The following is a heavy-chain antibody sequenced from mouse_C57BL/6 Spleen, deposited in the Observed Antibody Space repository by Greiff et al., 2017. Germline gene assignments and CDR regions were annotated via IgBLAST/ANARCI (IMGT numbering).Heavy chain of an antibody. CDR1: GYTFTSYG. J-gene: IGHJ2*01. CDR3: GPGYDDDIDY. CDR2: IYPRSGNT. V-gene: IGHV1-81*01. D-gene: IGHD2-3*01. Sequence: QVQLQQSGAELARPGASVKLSCKASGYTFTSYGISWVKQSTGQGFEWIGQIYPRSGNTYSNETFTGKATLTAAKSSSTEYIELRSLTSEDSTVYFCGPGYDDDIDYWGQGTALTVSS.